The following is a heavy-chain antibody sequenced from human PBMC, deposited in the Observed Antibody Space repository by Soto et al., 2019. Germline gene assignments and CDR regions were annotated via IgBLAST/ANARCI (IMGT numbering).Heavy chain of an antibody. CDR2: ISSDGDNT. J-gene: IGHJ4*02. CDR3: VKDRRPMIVVAHFDH. Sequence: PGGSLRLSCSASGFTFNIYAMHWVRQAPGKGLEYVSCISSDGDNTCYADSVKGRFIISRDNSKNTLYLQMSSLRVEDTAVYYCVKDRRPMIVVAHFDHWGQGTMGTVSS. D-gene: IGHD3-22*01. V-gene: IGHV3-64D*08. CDR1: GFTFNIYA.